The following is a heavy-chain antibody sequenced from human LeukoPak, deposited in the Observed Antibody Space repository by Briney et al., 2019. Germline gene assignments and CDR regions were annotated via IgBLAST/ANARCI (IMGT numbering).Heavy chain of an antibody. V-gene: IGHV3-30-3*01. Sequence: GGSLRLSCAASGFTFSSYARHWVRQAPGKGLEWVAVISYDGSNKYYADSVKGRFTISRDNSKNTLYLQMTSLRAEDTAVYYCARDYGYYYGSGSYYIPDWGQGTLVTVSS. CDR3: ARDYGYYYGSGSYYIPD. D-gene: IGHD3-10*01. CDR1: GFTFSSYA. J-gene: IGHJ4*02. CDR2: ISYDGSNK.